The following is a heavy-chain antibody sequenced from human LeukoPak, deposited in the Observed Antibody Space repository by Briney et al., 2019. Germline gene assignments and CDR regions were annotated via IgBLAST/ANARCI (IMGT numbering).Heavy chain of an antibody. J-gene: IGHJ4*02. CDR2: IIPIFGTA. CDR3: ARAFSGSYTRQHN. V-gene: IGHV1-69*13. CDR1: GGTFSSYA. D-gene: IGHD1-26*01. Sequence: SVKVSCKASGGTFSSYAISWVRQAPGQGLEWMGGIIPIFGTANYAQKFQGRVTITADESTSTAYMELSSLRSEDTVVYYCARAFSGSYTRQHNWGQGTLVTVSS.